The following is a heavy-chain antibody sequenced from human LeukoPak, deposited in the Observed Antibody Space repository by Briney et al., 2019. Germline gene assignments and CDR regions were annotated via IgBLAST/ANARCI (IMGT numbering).Heavy chain of an antibody. V-gene: IGHV1-3*03. CDR1: GFPLTSYA. J-gene: IGHJ4*02. CDR2: VNADNSNT. CDR3: AVGDYYYDTRFDY. Sequence: GASVKVSCKASGFPLTSYAIHWVRQAPGQRLEWMGWVNADNSNTKYSQEFQGRVTITRDTSASTAYMDLNSLRSEDMAVYYCAVGDYYYDTRFDYWGQGTLVTVSS. D-gene: IGHD3-22*01.